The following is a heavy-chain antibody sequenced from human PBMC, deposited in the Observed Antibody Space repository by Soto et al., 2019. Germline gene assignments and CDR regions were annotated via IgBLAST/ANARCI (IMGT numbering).Heavy chain of an antibody. Sequence: SETLSLTCTVSGGSISGYYWSWIRQPPGKGLEWIGYIYYSGSTNYNPSLKSRVTISVDTSKNQFSLKLSSVTAADTAVYYCARLGGMDVWGQGTTVTVSS. V-gene: IGHV4-59*08. CDR2: IYYSGST. J-gene: IGHJ6*02. CDR1: GGSISGYY. CDR3: ARLGGMDV.